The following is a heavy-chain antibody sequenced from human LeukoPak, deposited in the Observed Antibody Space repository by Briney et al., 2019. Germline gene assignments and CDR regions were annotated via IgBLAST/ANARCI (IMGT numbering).Heavy chain of an antibody. D-gene: IGHD3-3*01. V-gene: IGHV1-8*02. CDR3: ASSFDYDFWSGYYRGRAFDI. CDR2: MNPNSGNT. Sequence: RASVKVSCKASGYTFTSYGINWVRQATGQGLEWMGWMNPNSGNTGYAQKFQGRVTMTRNTSISTAYMELSSLRSEDTAVYYCASSFDYDFWSGYYRGRAFDIWGQGTMVTVSS. CDR1: GYTFTSYG. J-gene: IGHJ3*02.